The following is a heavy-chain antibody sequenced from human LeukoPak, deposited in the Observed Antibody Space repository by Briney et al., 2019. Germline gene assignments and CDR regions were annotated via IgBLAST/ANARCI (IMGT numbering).Heavy chain of an antibody. Sequence: ASVKVSCKASGGTFSSYAISWVRQAPGQGLEWMGGIIPIFGTANYAQKFQGRVTITADKSTSTAYMELSSLRSEDTAVYYCARGQKMVYALRVYFDYWGQGTLVTVSS. V-gene: IGHV1-69*06. CDR2: IIPIFGTA. J-gene: IGHJ4*02. CDR1: GGTFSSYA. D-gene: IGHD2-8*01. CDR3: ARGQKMVYALRVYFDY.